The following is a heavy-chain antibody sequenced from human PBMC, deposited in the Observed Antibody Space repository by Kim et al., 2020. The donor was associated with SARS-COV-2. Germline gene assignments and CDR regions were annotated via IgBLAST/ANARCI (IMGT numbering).Heavy chain of an antibody. D-gene: IGHD3-10*01. J-gene: IGHJ4*02. CDR2: NT. CDR3: ARGPMVRGVH. V-gene: IGHV1-8*01. Sequence: NTGYAQKFQGRVTMTRNTSISTAYMELSSLRSEDTAVYYCARGPMVRGVHWGQGTLVTVSS.